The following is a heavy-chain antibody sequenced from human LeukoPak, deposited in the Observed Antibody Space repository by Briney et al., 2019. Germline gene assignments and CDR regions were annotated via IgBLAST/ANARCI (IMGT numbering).Heavy chain of an antibody. D-gene: IGHD4-11*01. CDR1: GGTFRNFA. J-gene: IGHJ4*02. Sequence: AASVKVSCKASGGTFRNFAISWVRQAPGKGHEYMGGIIPLFGRAEYAQSFQGRVTITADEPTSTAYMELSSLRFEDTALYYCASPKEDSDYYFDYWGQGTLVTVSS. CDR2: IIPLFGRA. CDR3: ASPKEDSDYYFDY. V-gene: IGHV1-69*13.